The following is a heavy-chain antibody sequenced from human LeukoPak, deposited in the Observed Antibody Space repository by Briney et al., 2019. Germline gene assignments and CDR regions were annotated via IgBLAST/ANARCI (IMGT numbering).Heavy chain of an antibody. Sequence: SETLSLTCTVSGGSISSGSDYWGWIRQPPGKGLEWIGTIYYSGSTYYNPSLRSRVTISVDTSKTHFSLKLSSVIAADTAVYYCARHPRSGYSNGFDAFDIWGQGTMVTVSS. CDR2: IYYSGST. V-gene: IGHV4-39*01. J-gene: IGHJ3*02. D-gene: IGHD5-18*01. CDR3: ARHPRSGYSNGFDAFDI. CDR1: GGSISSGSDY.